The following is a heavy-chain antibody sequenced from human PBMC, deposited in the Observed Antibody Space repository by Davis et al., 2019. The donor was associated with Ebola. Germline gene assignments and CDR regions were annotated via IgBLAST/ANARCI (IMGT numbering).Heavy chain of an antibody. J-gene: IGHJ4*02. V-gene: IGHV3-23*01. CDR3: VAYCGGDCYSGTLRYFDY. D-gene: IGHD2-21*01. Sequence: GESLKISCAASGFTFSSYAMSWVRQAPGKGLEWVSTISGSDGGSTYYADSVKGRFTISRDNSKNTLYLQMNSLRAEDTAVYYCVAYCGGDCYSGTLRYFDYWGQGTLVTVSS. CDR1: GFTFSSYA. CDR2: ISGSDGGST.